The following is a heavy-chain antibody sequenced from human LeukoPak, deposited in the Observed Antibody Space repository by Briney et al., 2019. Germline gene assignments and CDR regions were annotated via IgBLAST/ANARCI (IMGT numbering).Heavy chain of an antibody. Sequence: GSLRLSCAASGFTFSSYGMHWVRQAPGKGLEWVAVISYDGSNKYYADSVKGRFTISRDNSKNMLYLQMNSLRAEDTAVYYCAKDGPPTVTDDWYFDLWGRGTLVTVSS. CDR2: ISYDGSNK. J-gene: IGHJ2*01. CDR1: GFTFSSYG. CDR3: AKDGPPTVTDDWYFDL. V-gene: IGHV3-30*18. D-gene: IGHD4-17*01.